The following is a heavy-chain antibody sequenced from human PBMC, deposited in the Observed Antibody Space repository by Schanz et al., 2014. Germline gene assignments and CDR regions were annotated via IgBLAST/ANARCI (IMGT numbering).Heavy chain of an antibody. CDR1: GFTFSTST. D-gene: IGHD2-15*01. CDR2: ISGSGGST. CDR3: AKTPREYCNYDNCPNWFDS. Sequence: EVQLLESGGGLVQPGGSLRLSCAASGFTFSTSTMHWVRQAPGKGLEWVSAISGSGGSTYYADSVKGRFTISRDNSKNTLYLQMNTLRAEDTAVYYCAKTPREYCNYDNCPNWFDSWGQGTLVTASS. J-gene: IGHJ5*01. V-gene: IGHV3-23*01.